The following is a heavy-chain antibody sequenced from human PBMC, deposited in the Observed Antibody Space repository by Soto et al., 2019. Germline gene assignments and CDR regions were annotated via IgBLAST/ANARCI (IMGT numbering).Heavy chain of an antibody. CDR3: ARVGGGLASLGYYGMDV. CDR2: INPNSGGT. CDR1: GYTFIGYY. D-gene: IGHD3-10*01. V-gene: IGHV1-2*04. Sequence: QVQLVQSGAEVKKTGASVKVSCKASGYTFIGYYIHWVRQAPGQGLEWMGWINPNSGGTNYAQRFQGWVTMTRERSISTAYRELSRLKSDDTAVYYCARVGGGLASLGYYGMDVWGQGTTDTVSS. J-gene: IGHJ6*02.